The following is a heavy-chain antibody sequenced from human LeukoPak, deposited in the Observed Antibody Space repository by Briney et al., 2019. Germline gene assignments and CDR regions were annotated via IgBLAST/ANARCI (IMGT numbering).Heavy chain of an antibody. CDR3: ARTTYYDSSGYMSENWFDL. CDR1: GGSFSGYY. J-gene: IGHJ5*02. V-gene: IGHV4-34*01. CDR2: INHSGST. Sequence: SETLSLTCAVYGGSFSGYYWSWIRQPPGKGLEWIGEINHSGSTNYNPSLKSRVTISVDTSKNQFSLKLSSVTAADTAVYYCARTTYYDSSGYMSENWFDLWGQGTLVTVSS. D-gene: IGHD3-22*01.